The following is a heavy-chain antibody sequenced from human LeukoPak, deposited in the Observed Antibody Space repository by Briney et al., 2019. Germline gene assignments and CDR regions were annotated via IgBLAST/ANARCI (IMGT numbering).Heavy chain of an antibody. CDR1: GYTFTSYY. CDR3: ARGLGNDGIFDY. D-gene: IGHD1-1*01. J-gene: IGHJ4*02. CDR2: INPSGGST. V-gene: IGHV1-46*01. Sequence: ASVKVSCKASGYTFTSYYMHWVRQAPGQGLEWMGIINPSGGSTSYAQKFQGRVTITADKSTSTAYMELSSLRSEDTAVYYCARGLGNDGIFDYWGQGTLVTVSS.